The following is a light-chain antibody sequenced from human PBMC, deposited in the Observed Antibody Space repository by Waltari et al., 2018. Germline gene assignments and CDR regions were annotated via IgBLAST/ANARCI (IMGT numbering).Light chain of an antibody. Sequence: DIVMTQSPDSLSVSLGERATINCKSGPTLLYSSNNKNYLAWYQQKPGQPPKLLISWASTRKSGVPDRFSGSGSETDFTLTISNLQAEDVAVYYCQQYYTFPPTFGPGTKVDFK. CDR2: WAS. CDR1: PTLLYSSNNKNY. J-gene: IGKJ3*01. CDR3: QQYYTFPPT. V-gene: IGKV4-1*01.